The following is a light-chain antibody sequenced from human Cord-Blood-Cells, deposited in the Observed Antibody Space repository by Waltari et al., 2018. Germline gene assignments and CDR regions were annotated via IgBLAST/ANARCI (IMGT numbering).Light chain of an antibody. Sequence: QSALTQPASVSGSPGQSITISCTGTSSDVGGYNYVSWYQQHPGKAPKRMIYDVSNRPSGVSNRFSGSNSGNTASLTISGLQAEDEADYYCSSYTSSSTYVFGTGTKVTVL. V-gene: IGLV2-14*01. CDR2: DVS. J-gene: IGLJ1*01. CDR1: SSDVGGYNY. CDR3: SSYTSSSTYV.